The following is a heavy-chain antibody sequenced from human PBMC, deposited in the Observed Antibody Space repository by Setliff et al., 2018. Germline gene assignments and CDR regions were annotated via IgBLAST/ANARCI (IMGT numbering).Heavy chain of an antibody. D-gene: IGHD1-1*01. CDR3: ARDMGQPYYFES. V-gene: IGHV4-39*07. J-gene: IGHJ4*02. CDR1: GGSISSSSHY. Sequence: PSETLSLTCTVSGGSISSSSHYWGWIRQPPGKGLEWIGSIYYTGSTYYNPSLKSRVTMSVDTSKRQFSLKLGSATAADTAVYYCARDMGQPYYFESWGLGTRVTAPQ. CDR2: IYYTGST.